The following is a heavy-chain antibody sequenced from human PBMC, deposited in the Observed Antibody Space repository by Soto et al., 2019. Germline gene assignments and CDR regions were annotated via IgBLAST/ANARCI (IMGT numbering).Heavy chain of an antibody. CDR3: VKGSDVARQELDY. CDR1: GFTFSNFG. CDR2: ISADGSDK. J-gene: IGHJ4*02. D-gene: IGHD3-3*01. Sequence: QVQLVESGGGVVQPGRSLRLSCAASGFTFSNFGMHWVRQAPGKGLEWVADISADGSDKYFSGSVKGRFTISRDNSKNTLFLQMNSLRLEDTAVYYCVKGSDVARQELDYWGQGTLVTVSS. V-gene: IGHV3-30*18.